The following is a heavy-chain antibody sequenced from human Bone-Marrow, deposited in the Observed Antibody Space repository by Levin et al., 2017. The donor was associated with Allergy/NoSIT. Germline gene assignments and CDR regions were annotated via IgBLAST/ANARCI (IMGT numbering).Heavy chain of an antibody. CDR3: AREYYNKKGREGFDF. Sequence: PGGSLRLSCAASGFTLSSYSMDWVRRTPGKGLEWVSYISGSSDVIYYADSVKGRFTISRDNARNSLYLQMNSLRAEDTAVYYCAREYYNKKGREGFDFWGQGTLVTVSS. V-gene: IGHV3-48*01. J-gene: IGHJ4*02. CDR1: GFTLSSYS. CDR2: ISGSSDVI. D-gene: IGHD3-10*01.